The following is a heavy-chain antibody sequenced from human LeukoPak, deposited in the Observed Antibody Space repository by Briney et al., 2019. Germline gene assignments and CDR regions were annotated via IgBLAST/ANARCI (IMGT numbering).Heavy chain of an antibody. J-gene: IGHJ4*02. Sequence: GESLKISCKGSGYSFTSYWIGWVRQMPGKGLEWVGIIYPADSTAKYSPSFQGQVSISADKSVSTAYLQWNSLKASDTAMYYCARFGSLTVLRGINYWGQGTLVTVSS. D-gene: IGHD3-10*01. CDR2: IYPADSTA. CDR3: ARFGSLTVLRGINY. V-gene: IGHV5-51*01. CDR1: GYSFTSYW.